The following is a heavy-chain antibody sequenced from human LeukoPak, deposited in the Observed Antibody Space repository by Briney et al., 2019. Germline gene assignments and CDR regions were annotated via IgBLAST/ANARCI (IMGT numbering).Heavy chain of an antibody. CDR2: ISSTSSYT. V-gene: IGHV3-11*05. J-gene: IGHJ3*02. CDR1: GFTFSDYY. Sequence: GGSLRLSCAASGFTFSDYYMSWIRQAPGKGLEWVSYISSTSSYTNYADSVKGRFTISRDNAKNSLHLQMNSLRTEDTALYYCAKDRGGYCSGGSCYPDAFDIWGQGTMVTVSS. D-gene: IGHD2-15*01. CDR3: AKDRGGYCSGGSCYPDAFDI.